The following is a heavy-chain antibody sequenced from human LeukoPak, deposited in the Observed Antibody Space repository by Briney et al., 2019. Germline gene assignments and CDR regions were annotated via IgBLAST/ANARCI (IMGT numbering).Heavy chain of an antibody. Sequence: ASVKVSCKASGYTFTGYYMHWVRQAPGQGLEWMGRINPNSGGTNYAQKFQGRVTMTRDTSISTAYMELSRLRSADTAVYYCARNPTVGDDFDYWGQGALVTVSS. CDR2: INPNSGGT. CDR3: ARNPTVGDDFDY. J-gene: IGHJ4*02. D-gene: IGHD4-17*01. CDR1: GYTFTGYY. V-gene: IGHV1-2*06.